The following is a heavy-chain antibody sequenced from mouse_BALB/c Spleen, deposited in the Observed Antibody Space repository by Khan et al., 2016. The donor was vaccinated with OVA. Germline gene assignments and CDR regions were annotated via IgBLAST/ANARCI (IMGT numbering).Heavy chain of an antibody. CDR2: ISSGGDYT. V-gene: IGHV5-6*01. D-gene: IGHD4-1*01. J-gene: IGHJ3*01. Sequence: EVQLVESGGDLVKPGGSLKLSCAASGFTFSSYSMSWVRQTPDKRLEWVATISSGGDYTYYPDSVKGRFTISRDNAKNTLYLQMSSLRSEDTAMYYCASHLTGSFAYWGLGTLVTVS. CDR1: GFTFSSYS. CDR3: ASHLTGSFAY.